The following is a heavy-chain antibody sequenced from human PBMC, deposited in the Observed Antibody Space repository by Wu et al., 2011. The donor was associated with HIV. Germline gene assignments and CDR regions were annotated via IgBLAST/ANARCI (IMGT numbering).Heavy chain of an antibody. D-gene: IGHD5-24*01. CDR2: INPSTGGT. Sequence: QVQLVQSGAEVKKPGASVKVSCKASGYTFTGYYMQWLRQAPGQGLEWMGWINPSTGGTNYAQRFQGRVTMTRDTSTSTVYMELSSLRSEDTAVYYCAGDLLRRWLHYFDYWGQGTLVTVSS. CDR1: GYTFTGYY. V-gene: IGHV1-2*02. CDR3: AGDLLRRWLHYFDY. J-gene: IGHJ4*02.